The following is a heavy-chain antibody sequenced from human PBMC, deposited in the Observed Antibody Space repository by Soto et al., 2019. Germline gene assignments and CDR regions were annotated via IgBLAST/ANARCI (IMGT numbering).Heavy chain of an antibody. D-gene: IGHD1-7*01. J-gene: IGHJ4*02. CDR3: ARVLKYKGELYFDY. CDR1: GFTVSRNY. CDR2: IYSGGST. V-gene: IGHV3-53*01. Sequence: GGSLRLSCAASGFTVSRNYMSWVRQAPGKGLEWVSVIYSGGSTYYADSVKGRFTISRDNSKNTLYLQMNSLRAEDTAVYYCARVLKYKGELYFDYWGQGTLVTVSS.